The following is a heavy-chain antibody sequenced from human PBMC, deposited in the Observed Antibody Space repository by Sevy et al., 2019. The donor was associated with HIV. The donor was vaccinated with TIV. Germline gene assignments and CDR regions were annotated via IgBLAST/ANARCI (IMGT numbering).Heavy chain of an antibody. Sequence: GGSLRLSCAASGFTFSSYAMHWVRQAPGKGLEWVAVISCGGSNKYYADSVKGRLTISRDNSNNTLQLQMNSLRAEETAVYYGASDLKGGYSGYWGQGTLVTVSS. CDR2: ISCGGSNK. CDR1: GFTFSSYA. CDR3: ASDLKGGYSGY. D-gene: IGHD2-15*01. J-gene: IGHJ4*02. V-gene: IGHV3-30-3*01.